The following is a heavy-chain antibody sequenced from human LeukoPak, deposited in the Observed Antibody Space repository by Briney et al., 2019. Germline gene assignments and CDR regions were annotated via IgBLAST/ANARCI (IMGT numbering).Heavy chain of an antibody. CDR2: VSGGGST. Sequence: RGSLILSCAAPGFTFSNSAMSWARQAPGKGLEWVSAVSGGGSTYYADSVKGRFTITRDNYRNTVYLQMNSLRAEDTAVDFCAKGKDPDNWGQGTLVTVSS. J-gene: IGHJ4*02. CDR1: GFTFSNSA. V-gene: IGHV3-23*01. CDR3: AKGKDPDN.